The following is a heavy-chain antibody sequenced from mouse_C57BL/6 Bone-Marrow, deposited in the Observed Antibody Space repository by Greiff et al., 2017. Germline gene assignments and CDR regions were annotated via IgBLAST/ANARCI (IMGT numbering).Heavy chain of an antibody. V-gene: IGHV1-55*01. D-gene: IGHD1-1*02. CDR2: IYPGSGST. CDR3: ARGYYGWYFDV. J-gene: IGHJ1*03. Sequence: QVHVKQSGPELVKPGASVKMSCKASGYTFTSYWITWVKQRPGQGLEWIGDIYPGSGSTNYNEKFKSKATLTVDTSSSTASMPLSSLTSEDSAVYYCARGYYGWYFDVWGTGTTVTVAS. CDR1: GYTFTSYW.